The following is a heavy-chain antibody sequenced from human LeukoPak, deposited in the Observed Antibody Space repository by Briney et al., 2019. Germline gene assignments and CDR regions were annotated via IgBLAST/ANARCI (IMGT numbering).Heavy chain of an antibody. Sequence: ASVKGSCKASGYTFTNYCMHWVRQAPAQGLEWMAIINLTVGSTTFAQKFQGRVIMTRDTSTSTVYVELSSLRSEDTAVYYCAKDVSGYYYGSGRYDAFDIWGQGAMVAVSS. CDR2: INLTVGST. J-gene: IGHJ3*02. D-gene: IGHD3-10*01. V-gene: IGHV1-46*01. CDR1: GYTFTNYC. CDR3: AKDVSGYYYGSGRYDAFDI.